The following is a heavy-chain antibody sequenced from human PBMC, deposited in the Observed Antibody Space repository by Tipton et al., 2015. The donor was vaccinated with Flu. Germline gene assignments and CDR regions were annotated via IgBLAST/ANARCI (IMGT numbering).Heavy chain of an antibody. V-gene: IGHV4-4*07. J-gene: IGHJ4*02. D-gene: IGHD3-10*01. Sequence: LRLSCTVSGGSINSYYWSWIRQSAGNGLEWIGRIYSSGSTNYNPSLKSRVTMSVDTSKNQFSLKMSSVTAADTAVYYCARFSVRGESDYWGQGTLVTVSS. CDR3: ARFSVRGESDY. CDR1: GGSINSYY. CDR2: IYSSGST.